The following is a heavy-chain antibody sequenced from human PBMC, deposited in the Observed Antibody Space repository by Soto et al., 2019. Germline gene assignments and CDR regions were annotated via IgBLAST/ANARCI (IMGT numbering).Heavy chain of an antibody. V-gene: IGHV3-30-3*01. CDR2: ISYDGSNK. J-gene: IGHJ6*02. CDR3: ARGGQGYSGYGDYYGMDV. Sequence: GGSLRLSCAASGSTFSSYAMHWVRQAPGKGLEWVAVISYDGSNKYYADSVKGRFTISRDNSKNTLYLQMNSLRAEDTAVYYCARGGQGYSGYGDYYGMDVWGQGTTVTVSS. CDR1: GSTFSSYA. D-gene: IGHD5-12*01.